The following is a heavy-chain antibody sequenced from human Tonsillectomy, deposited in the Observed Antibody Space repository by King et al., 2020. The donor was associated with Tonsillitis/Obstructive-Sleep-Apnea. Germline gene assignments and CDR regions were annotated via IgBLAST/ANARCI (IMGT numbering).Heavy chain of an antibody. D-gene: IGHD2-8*01. J-gene: IGHJ3*02. V-gene: IGHV4-59*01. Sequence: QLQESGPGLVKPSETLSLTCTVSGGSISSFYWSWIRQPQGKGLEWIGYIYYSGSTNYNPSLKSRVTTSVDTSKNQFSLNLSSVTAADTAVYYCARDMVLEAGGDAFDIWGQGTVVTVSS. CDR3: ARDMVLEAGGDAFDI. CDR2: IYYSGST. CDR1: GGSISSFY.